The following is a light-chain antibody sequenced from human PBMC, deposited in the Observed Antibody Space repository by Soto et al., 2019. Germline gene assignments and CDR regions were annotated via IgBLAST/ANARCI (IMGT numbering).Light chain of an antibody. CDR1: QDISNF. J-gene: IGKJ2*01. CDR2: DAS. CDR3: QQYDILPPS. Sequence: DIQMTQSPSSLSASVGDRVTITCQASQDISNFLIWYQQKPGKAPKPLIYDASSLETGVPSRFSGSGSGTDFTFTISSVQPEDIATYYCQQYDILPPSFGQGTKLEIK. V-gene: IGKV1-33*01.